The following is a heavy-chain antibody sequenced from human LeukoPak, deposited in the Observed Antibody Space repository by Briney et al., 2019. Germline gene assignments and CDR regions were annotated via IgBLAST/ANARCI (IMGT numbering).Heavy chain of an antibody. CDR1: GHIFTSYY. Sequence: ASVKVSCKASGHIFTSYYMYWVRQAPGQGLEWMGWINPNSGGTNYAQKFQGRVTMTRDTSISTAYMELSRLRSDDTAVYYCARGPQPISAYPLYWGQGTLVTVSS. CDR2: INPNSGGT. V-gene: IGHV1-2*02. D-gene: IGHD3-3*01. CDR3: ARGPQPISAYPLY. J-gene: IGHJ4*02.